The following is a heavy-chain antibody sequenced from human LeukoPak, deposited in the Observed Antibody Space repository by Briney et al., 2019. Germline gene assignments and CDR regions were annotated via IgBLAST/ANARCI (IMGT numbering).Heavy chain of an antibody. D-gene: IGHD5-18*01. Sequence: SETLSLTCTVSGGSISSGGYYWSWIRQHPGKGLEWIGYIYYSGSTYYNPSLKSRVTISVDTSKNQFSLKLSSVTAADTAVYYCARAMEGYSYGNDFDYWGQGTLVTVSS. CDR3: ARAMEGYSYGNDFDY. V-gene: IGHV4-30-4*08. CDR1: GGSISSGGYY. J-gene: IGHJ4*02. CDR2: IYYSGST.